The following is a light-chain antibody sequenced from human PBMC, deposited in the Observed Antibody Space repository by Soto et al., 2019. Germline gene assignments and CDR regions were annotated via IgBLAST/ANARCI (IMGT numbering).Light chain of an antibody. V-gene: IGLV2-14*01. CDR3: SSYTSTATYV. J-gene: IGLJ1*01. CDR2: EVT. Sequence: QSALTQPASVSGSPGQSITISCTGTSSDVGGYNYVTWYQQHPGKVPKLLIYEVTARPSGVSTRFSGSKSGNTASLTISGLQAEDEADYFCSSYTSTATYVFGIGTKVTVL. CDR1: SSDVGGYNY.